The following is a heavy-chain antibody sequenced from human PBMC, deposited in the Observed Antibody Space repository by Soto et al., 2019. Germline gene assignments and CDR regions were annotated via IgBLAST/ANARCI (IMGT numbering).Heavy chain of an antibody. CDR3: ATELYGDYGQLDY. CDR1: GYTFTSYD. J-gene: IGHJ4*02. V-gene: IGHV1-8*01. D-gene: IGHD4-17*01. CDR2: MNPNSGNT. Sequence: ASVKVSCKASGYTFTSYDINWVRQATGQGLEWMGWMNPNSGNTGYAQKFQGRVTMTEDTSTDTAYMELSSLRSEDTAVYYCATELYGDYGQLDYWGQGTLVTVSS.